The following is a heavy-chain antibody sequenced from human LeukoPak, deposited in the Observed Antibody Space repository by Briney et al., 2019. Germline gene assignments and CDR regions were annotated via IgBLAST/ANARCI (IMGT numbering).Heavy chain of an antibody. D-gene: IGHD3-3*01. Sequence: PSETLSLTCTVSGGSISSGGYYWSWIRQHPGKGLEWIGYIYYSGSTYYNPSLKSRVTISVDTSKNQFSLKLSSVTAADTAVYYCARGGEWLLPYFDYWGQGTLVTVSS. CDR1: GGSISSGGYY. V-gene: IGHV4-31*03. CDR2: IYYSGST. CDR3: ARGGEWLLPYFDY. J-gene: IGHJ4*02.